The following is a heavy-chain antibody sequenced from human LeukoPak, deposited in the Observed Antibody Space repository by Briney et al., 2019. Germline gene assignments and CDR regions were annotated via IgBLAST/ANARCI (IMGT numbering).Heavy chain of an antibody. Sequence: GGSLRLSCAASGFTFSIYSMNWVRHAPGKGLEWVSSISSSSSYIYYADSVKGRFTISRDNAKNSLYLQMNSLRAEDTAVYYCARSASLERQDYWGQGTLVTVSS. CDR2: ISSSSSYI. J-gene: IGHJ4*02. CDR1: GFTFSIYS. CDR3: ARSASLERQDY. V-gene: IGHV3-21*01. D-gene: IGHD1-1*01.